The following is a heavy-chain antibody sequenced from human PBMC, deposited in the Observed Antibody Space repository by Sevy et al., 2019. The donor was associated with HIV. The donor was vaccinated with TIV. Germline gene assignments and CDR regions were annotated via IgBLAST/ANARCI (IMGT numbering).Heavy chain of an antibody. CDR2: INPSGGGT. Sequence: ASVKVSCKASGYTFTSYYMHWVRQAPGQGLEWMGIINPSGGGTSYAQKFQGRVTMTGDTSTSTVYMELSSLRSEDTAVYYCARAGTGGITIFGVATYGMDVWGQGTTVTVSS. CDR3: ARAGTGGITIFGVATYGMDV. V-gene: IGHV1-46*01. D-gene: IGHD3-3*01. J-gene: IGHJ6*02. CDR1: GYTFTSYY.